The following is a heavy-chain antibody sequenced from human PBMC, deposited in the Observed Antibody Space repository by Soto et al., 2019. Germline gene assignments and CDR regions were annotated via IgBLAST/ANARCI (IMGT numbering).Heavy chain of an antibody. J-gene: IGHJ4*02. CDR1: GGSSSDYR. CDR2: INHSGST. CDR3: SEGAYLAY. Sequence: QVQQWGAGLLKPSETLSLTCAVYGGSSSDYRWNWIRQSPGKGLGWIGDINHSGSTNYNPSLKSRVTLSVDTSKNQVSLKLTSVTAADTAVYYCSEGAYLAYWGQGILVTVSS. V-gene: IGHV4-34*01.